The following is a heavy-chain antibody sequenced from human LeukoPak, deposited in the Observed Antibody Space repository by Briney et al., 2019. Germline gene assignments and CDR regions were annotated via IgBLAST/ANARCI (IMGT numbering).Heavy chain of an antibody. CDR1: RFTFSNSG. D-gene: IGHD1-1*01. Sequence: GGSLRLSCAASRFTFSNSGMNWVRQAPGKGLEWVSVINDSGDNTFYADAAKGRFTISRDNSKSTLYLQMSSLRVDDTAVYYCARSLKWNLVGFDYWGQGILVTVSS. CDR3: ARSLKWNLVGFDY. J-gene: IGHJ4*02. V-gene: IGHV3-23*01. CDR2: INDSGDNT.